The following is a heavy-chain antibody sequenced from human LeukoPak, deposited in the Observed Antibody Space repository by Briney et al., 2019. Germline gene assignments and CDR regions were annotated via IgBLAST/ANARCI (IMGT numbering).Heavy chain of an antibody. CDR3: ARESSSSWGYFDY. Sequence: SQTLSLTRAISGSSVSSKSTAWNWIRRSPSRGLEWLGRTYYRSKWHNDYAVSVKSRITINPDTYKNQFSLQLNSVTPEDTAVYYCARESSSSWGYFDYWGQGSLVTVSS. CDR2: TYYRSKWHN. CDR1: GSSVSSKSTA. J-gene: IGHJ4*02. D-gene: IGHD6-6*01. V-gene: IGHV6-1*01.